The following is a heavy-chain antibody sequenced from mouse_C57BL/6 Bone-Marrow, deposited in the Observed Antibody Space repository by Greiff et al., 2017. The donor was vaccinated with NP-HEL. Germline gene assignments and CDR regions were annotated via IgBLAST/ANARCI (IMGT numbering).Heavy chain of an antibody. D-gene: IGHD2-2*01. Sequence: EVKVVESGGGLVQPKGSLKLSCAASGFTFNTYAMHWVRQAPGKGLEWVARIRSKSSNYATYYADSVKDRFTISRDDSQSMLYLQMNNLKTEDTAMYYCVRDRSYGYDVYFDYWGQGTTLTVSS. CDR2: IRSKSSNYAT. CDR1: GFTFNTYA. J-gene: IGHJ2*01. V-gene: IGHV10-3*01. CDR3: VRDRSYGYDVYFDY.